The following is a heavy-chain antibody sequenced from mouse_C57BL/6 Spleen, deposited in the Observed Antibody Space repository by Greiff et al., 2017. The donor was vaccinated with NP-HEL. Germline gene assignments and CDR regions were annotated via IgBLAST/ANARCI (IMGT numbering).Heavy chain of an antibody. V-gene: IGHV5-17*01. CDR2: ISSGSSTI. D-gene: IGHD2-4*01. J-gene: IGHJ2*01. CDR3: ARTGDYDGLDY. CDR1: GFTFSDYG. Sequence: EVKLVESGGGLVKPGGSLKLSCAASGFTFSDYGMHWVRQAPEQGLEWVAYISSGSSTIYYADTVKGRFTISRDNAKNTLFLQMTSLRSEDTAMYYCARTGDYDGLDYWGQGTTLTVSS.